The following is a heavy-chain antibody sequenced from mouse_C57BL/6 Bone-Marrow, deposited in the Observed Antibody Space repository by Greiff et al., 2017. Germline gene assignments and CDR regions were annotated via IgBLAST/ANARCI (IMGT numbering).Heavy chain of an antibody. CDR2: IYPDDGGT. Sequence: EVQLQQPGAELVKPGASVKLSCTASGFTFTDYYMHWVKQRPEQGLEWIGRIYPDDGGTNYAQKFQGKDTITADPSSNTAYLPLSSLTSEDSAVDDCARSGYGRGAYWGQGTRVTVSS. V-gene: IGHV14-2*01. CDR3: ARSGYGRGAY. D-gene: IGHD1-1*01. J-gene: IGHJ2*03. CDR1: GFTFTDYY.